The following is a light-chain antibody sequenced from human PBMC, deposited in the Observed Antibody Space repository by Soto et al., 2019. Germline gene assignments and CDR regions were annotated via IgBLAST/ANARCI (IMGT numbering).Light chain of an antibody. CDR2: AAS. J-gene: IGKJ1*01. CDR1: QSISSY. CDR3: RQSYSTPT. Sequence: IPMTPSPFSLSASVGDRVTITFRASQSISSYLNWYQQKLGKAPKLLIYAASSLQSGVPSRFSGSGSGTDFTLTISSLQPEDFATYYCRQSYSTPTFGQGTKVDI. V-gene: IGKV1-39*01.